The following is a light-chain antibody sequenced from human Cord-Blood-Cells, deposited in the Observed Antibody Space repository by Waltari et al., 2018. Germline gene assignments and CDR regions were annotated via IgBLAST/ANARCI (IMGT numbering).Light chain of an antibody. Sequence: QSALTQPAPVSGSPGPSLTISCTGTSSAVGSYNLVSWYQQHPGKAPKLMIYEGSKRPSGVSNRFSGSKSGNTASLTISGLQAEDEADYYCCSYAGSSTFVVFGGGTKLTVL. V-gene: IGLV2-23*03. J-gene: IGLJ2*01. CDR1: SSAVGSYNL. CDR3: CSYAGSSTFVV. CDR2: EGS.